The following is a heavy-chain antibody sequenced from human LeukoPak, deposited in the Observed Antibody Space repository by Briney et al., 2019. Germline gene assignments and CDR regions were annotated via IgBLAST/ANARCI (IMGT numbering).Heavy chain of an antibody. V-gene: IGHV3-74*01. CDR3: ARDGIRGEEFDY. CDR1: GFTFSSYW. J-gene: IGHJ4*02. CDR2: INSDGSST. Sequence: GGSLRLSCAASGFTFSSYWMHWVRQAPGKGLVWVSRINSDGSSTSYADSVKSRFTISRDNAKNTLYLQMNSLRVEDTAVYYCARDGIRGEEFDYWGQGTLVTVSS. D-gene: IGHD3-10*01.